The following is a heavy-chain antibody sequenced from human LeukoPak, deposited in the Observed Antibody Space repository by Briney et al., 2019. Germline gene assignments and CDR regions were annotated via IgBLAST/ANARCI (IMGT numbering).Heavy chain of an antibody. CDR1: GYTFTSYG. CDR3: ALAIHQYDSGLDP. CDR2: ISAYNGNT. D-gene: IGHD3-3*01. V-gene: IGHV1-18*01. Sequence: ASVKVSCKASGYTFTSYGISWVRQAPGQGLEWMGWISAYNGNTNYAQKLQGRVTMTTDASTSTAYMELRSLRSDDTAVYYCALAIHQYDSGLDPWGQGTLVTVSS. J-gene: IGHJ5*02.